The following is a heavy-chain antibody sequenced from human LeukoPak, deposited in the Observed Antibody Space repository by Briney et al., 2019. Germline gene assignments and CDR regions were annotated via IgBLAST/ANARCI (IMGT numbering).Heavy chain of an antibody. V-gene: IGHV4-38-2*02. D-gene: IGHD3-9*01. J-gene: IGHJ4*02. CDR1: GYSISSGYY. Sequence: SETLSLTCTVSGYSISSGYYWGWIRQPPGKGLEWIGSIYHSGSTYYNPSLKSRVTISVDTSKNQFSLKLSSVTAADTAVYYCASSGGVDWLPLGYWGQGTLVTVSS. CDR2: IYHSGST. CDR3: ASSGGVDWLPLGY.